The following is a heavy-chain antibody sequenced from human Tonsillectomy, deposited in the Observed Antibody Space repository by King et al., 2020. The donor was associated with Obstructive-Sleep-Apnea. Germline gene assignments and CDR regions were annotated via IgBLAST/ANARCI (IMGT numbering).Heavy chain of an antibody. Sequence: QLVQSGGGLVKPGGSLRLSCAASGFTFSSYSMNWVRQAPGKGLEWVSSISSTSSYIYYADSVKGRFTISRANAKNSLYLQVSSLSAEDTAVYYCAREFHIAAATDYYYYGLDVWGQGTTVTVSS. V-gene: IGHV3-21*01. CDR1: GFTFSSYS. J-gene: IGHJ6*02. CDR3: AREFHIAAATDYYYYGLDV. D-gene: IGHD6-13*01. CDR2: ISSTSSYI.